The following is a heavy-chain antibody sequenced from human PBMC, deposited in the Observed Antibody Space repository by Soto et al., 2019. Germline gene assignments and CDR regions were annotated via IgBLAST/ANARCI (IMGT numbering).Heavy chain of an antibody. CDR2: IIPILGIA. Sequence: QVQLVQSGAEVKKPGSSVKVSCKASGGTFSSYTISWVRQAPGQGLEWMGRIIPILGIANYAQKVQGRVTITADKSTSTAYMELSSLRSEDTAVYYCARVPGRAGFLGYYCFDPWGQGYLVTVSS. J-gene: IGHJ5*02. CDR1: GGTFSSYT. CDR3: ARVPGRAGFLGYYCFDP. V-gene: IGHV1-69*02. D-gene: IGHD3-10*01.